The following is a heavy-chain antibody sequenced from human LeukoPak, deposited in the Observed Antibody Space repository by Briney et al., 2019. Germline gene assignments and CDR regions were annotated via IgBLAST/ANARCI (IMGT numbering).Heavy chain of an antibody. CDR3: ARHIRSSSWH. Sequence: SETLSLTCTVSGGSISSSSYFWRWIRQSPEKALEGIRSIYYSGRSYNNPSLTRRVTISVDKSKNQFSMNLRSVNAADTAIYYCARHIRSSSWHWGQGTLVTVSS. J-gene: IGHJ4*02. D-gene: IGHD6-13*01. V-gene: IGHV4-39*01. CDR2: IYYSGRS. CDR1: GGSISSSSYF.